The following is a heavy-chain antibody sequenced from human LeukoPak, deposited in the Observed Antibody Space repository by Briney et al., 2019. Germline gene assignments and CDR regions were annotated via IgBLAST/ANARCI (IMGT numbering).Heavy chain of an antibody. J-gene: IGHJ4*02. Sequence: PGRSLRLSCAASGFTFSSYGMHWVRQAPGKGLEWVAVISYDGSNKYYADSVKGRFTISRDNSKNTLYLQMNSLRAEDTAVYYCARDGHYYDSSGPDYWGQGTLVTVSS. V-gene: IGHV3-30*03. D-gene: IGHD3-22*01. CDR3: ARDGHYYDSSGPDY. CDR2: ISYDGSNK. CDR1: GFTFSSYG.